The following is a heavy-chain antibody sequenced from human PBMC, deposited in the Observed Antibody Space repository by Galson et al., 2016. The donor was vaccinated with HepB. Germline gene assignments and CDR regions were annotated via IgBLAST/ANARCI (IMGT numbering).Heavy chain of an antibody. CDR3: AKDVDSNSYYIWGDY. D-gene: IGHD3-22*01. CDR2: IGGSASTT. J-gene: IGHJ4*02. Sequence: SLRLSCAASGLTLRSCAMSWVRQAPGKGLEWVSAIGGSASTTYYADSVKGRFAISRDYSKNTVYLQMNSLRAEDTAVYYCAKDVDSNSYYIWGDYWGQGTLVTVSS. V-gene: IGHV3-23*01. CDR1: GLTLRSCA.